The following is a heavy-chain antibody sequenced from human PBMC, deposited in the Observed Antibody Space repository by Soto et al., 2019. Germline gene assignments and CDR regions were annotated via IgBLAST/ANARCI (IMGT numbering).Heavy chain of an antibody. Sequence: SVKVSCKPSEAPFSSYTFTWFRQPPEQGLEWMGRIIPILGIANYAQKFQGRVTITADKSTSTAYMELSSLRSEDTAVYYCARDGYYGSGSYSKPNYYGMDVWGQGTTVTSP. CDR2: IIPILGIA. CDR3: ARDGYYGSGSYSKPNYYGMDV. D-gene: IGHD3-10*01. V-gene: IGHV1-69*04. J-gene: IGHJ6*02. CDR1: EAPFSSYT.